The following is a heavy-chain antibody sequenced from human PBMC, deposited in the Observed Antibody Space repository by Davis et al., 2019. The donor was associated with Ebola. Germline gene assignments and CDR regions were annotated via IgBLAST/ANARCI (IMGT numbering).Heavy chain of an antibody. J-gene: IGHJ4*02. CDR3: AKVELPGDY. Sequence: GESLKISCAASGFTFSSYAMSWVRQAPGKGLEWVSAISGSGGRTYYADSVKGRFTISRDNSKNTLYLQMNSLRAEDTAVYYCAKVELPGDYWGQGTLVTVSS. V-gene: IGHV3-23*01. CDR1: GFTFSSYA. D-gene: IGHD1-26*01. CDR2: ISGSGGRT.